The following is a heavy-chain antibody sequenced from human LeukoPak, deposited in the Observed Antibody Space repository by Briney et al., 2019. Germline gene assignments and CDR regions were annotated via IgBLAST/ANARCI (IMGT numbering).Heavy chain of an antibody. CDR2: IYTSGST. D-gene: IGHD2-21*01. Sequence: PSQTLSLTCTVSGGSISSGSYCWRWVRQPAGKGLEWLGRIYTSGSTNYNPSFKSRVTISVAMSKNQFSLKLTSLPAAAPPFLSCAREAPFFGGDCYYYRGQGTLVTVSS. V-gene: IGHV4-61*02. CDR3: AREAPFFGGDCYYY. J-gene: IGHJ4*02. CDR1: GGSISSGSYC.